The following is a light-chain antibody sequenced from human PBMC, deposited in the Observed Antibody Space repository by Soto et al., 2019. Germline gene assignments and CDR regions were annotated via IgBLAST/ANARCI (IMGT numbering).Light chain of an antibody. CDR2: DVS. CDR3: CSYAGSYTHYV. Sequence: QSVLTQPRSVSGSPGQSVTISCTGTSSDVGGYNYVSWYQQHLGKAPKLMIYDVSERPSGVPHRFSGSKSGNTASLTISGLQAEDEADYYCCSYAGSYTHYVFGTGTKVTVL. J-gene: IGLJ1*01. CDR1: SSDVGGYNY. V-gene: IGLV2-11*01.